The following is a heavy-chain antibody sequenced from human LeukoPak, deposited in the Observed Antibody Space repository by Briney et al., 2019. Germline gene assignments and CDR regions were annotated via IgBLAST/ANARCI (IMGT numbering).Heavy chain of an antibody. D-gene: IGHD3-3*01. CDR1: GYTSTSYG. Sequence: ASVKVSCKASGYTSTSYGISWVRQAPGQGLEWMGWISAYNGNTNYAQKLQGRVTMTTDTSTSTAYMELRSLRSDDTAVYYCARDYAITIFGVPYYYGMDVWGQGTTVTVSS. V-gene: IGHV1-18*01. J-gene: IGHJ6*02. CDR2: ISAYNGNT. CDR3: ARDYAITIFGVPYYYGMDV.